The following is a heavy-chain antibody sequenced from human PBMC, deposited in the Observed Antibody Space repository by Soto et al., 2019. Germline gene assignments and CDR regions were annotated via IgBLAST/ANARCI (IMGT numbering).Heavy chain of an antibody. J-gene: IGHJ4*02. CDR3: ARALDGSILGAPF. CDR2: ISSSSST. CDR1: GFTFSNYA. Sequence: GGSLRLSCAASGFTFSNYAMTWVRQAPGKGLEWVSLISSSSSTSYADSVKGRFTISRDNSKNTLSLEMNSLRADDTALYYCARALDGSILGAPFWGQGTLVTVSS. V-gene: IGHV3-23*01. D-gene: IGHD1-26*01.